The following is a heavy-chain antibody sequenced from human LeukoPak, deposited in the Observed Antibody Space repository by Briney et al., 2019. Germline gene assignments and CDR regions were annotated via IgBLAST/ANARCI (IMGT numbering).Heavy chain of an antibody. V-gene: IGHV4-39*07. CDR1: GGSISSSSYY. D-gene: IGHD4-17*01. Sequence: SETLSLTCTVSGGSISSSSYYWGWIRQPPGKGLEWIGSIYYSGNTYYNPSLKSRVTISVDTSKNQFSLKLTSVTAADTAVYYCARSDGDRGWFDPWGQGTLVTVSS. CDR3: ARSDGDRGWFDP. J-gene: IGHJ5*02. CDR2: IYYSGNT.